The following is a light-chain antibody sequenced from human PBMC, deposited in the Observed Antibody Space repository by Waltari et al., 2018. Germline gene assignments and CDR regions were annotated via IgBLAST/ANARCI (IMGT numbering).Light chain of an antibody. CDR3: SSYAGGNRV. CDR2: EVT. Sequence: QSALTPPPSASGSPGQSVPIPCTGTSRHIGGYNSVSWYQQHPGKAPKLIIYEVTQRPSGVPDRFSGSKSGNTASLTVSRLQAEDEATYYCSSYAGGNRVFGTGTEVTVL. V-gene: IGLV2-8*01. J-gene: IGLJ1*01. CDR1: SRHIGGYNS.